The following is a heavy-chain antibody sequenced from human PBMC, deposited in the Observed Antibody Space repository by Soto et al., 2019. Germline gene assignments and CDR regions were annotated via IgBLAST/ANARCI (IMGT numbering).Heavy chain of an antibody. J-gene: IGHJ4*02. Sequence: QVQLVESGGGVVQPGRSLRLSYAASGFTFSSYGMHWVRQAPGKGLEWVAVIWYDGRNTYYAESVKGRFTISRENSKNTLYLQMNSLRAEDTAVYYCARTAYYYDSSGYYFDCWGQGTLVTVSS. CDR1: GFTFSSYG. D-gene: IGHD3-22*01. CDR3: ARTAYYYDSSGYYFDC. V-gene: IGHV3-33*01. CDR2: IWYDGRNT.